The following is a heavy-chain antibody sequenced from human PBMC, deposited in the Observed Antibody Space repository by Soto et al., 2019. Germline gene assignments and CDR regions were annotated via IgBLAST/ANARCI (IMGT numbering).Heavy chain of an antibody. D-gene: IGHD6-13*01. CDR2: IWYDGSNK. V-gene: IGHV3-33*01. CDR1: GFTFSSYG. CDR3: ERDGVITAAVWACNI. Sequence: QVQLVESGGGVVQPGRSLRLSCAASGFTFSSYGMHWVRQAPGKGLEWVAVIWYDGSNKYYADSVKGRLSISRDNSKNAMYIQMNRLSAEDTDVYYWERDGVITAAVWACNIRGQGTKVTVSS. J-gene: IGHJ3*01.